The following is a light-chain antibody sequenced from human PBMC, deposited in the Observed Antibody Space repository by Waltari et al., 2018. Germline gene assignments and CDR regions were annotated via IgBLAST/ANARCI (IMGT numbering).Light chain of an antibody. CDR2: DNT. CDR1: TSNIGAGYA. CDR3: QSYDNSLSVYVV. J-gene: IGLJ2*01. V-gene: IGLV1-40*01. Sequence: QSVLTQPPSVSGAPGQTVTISCPGSTSNIGAGYAVYWYQPLPGTAPKLLIYDNTNRPSGVPDRFSGSKSCASASLAITGLQAEDEADYYCQSYDNSLSVYVVFGGGTKLTVL.